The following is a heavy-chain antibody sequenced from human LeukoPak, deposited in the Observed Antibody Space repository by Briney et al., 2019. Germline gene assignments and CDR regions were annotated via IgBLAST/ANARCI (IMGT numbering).Heavy chain of an antibody. J-gene: IGHJ5*02. CDR3: ARENIVATIDWFDP. CDR2: IWYDGSNK. Sequence: GGSLRLSRAASGFTFSSYGMHWVRQAPGKGLEWVAVIWYDGSNKYYADSVKGRFTISRDNSKNTLYLQMNSLRAADTAVYYCARENIVATIDWFDPWGQGTLVTVSS. V-gene: IGHV3-33*01. D-gene: IGHD5-12*01. CDR1: GFTFSSYG.